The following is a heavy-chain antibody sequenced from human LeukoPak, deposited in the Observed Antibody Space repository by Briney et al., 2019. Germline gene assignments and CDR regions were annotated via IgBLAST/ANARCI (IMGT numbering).Heavy chain of an antibody. D-gene: IGHD1-26*01. J-gene: IGHJ4*02. CDR2: IRYDGSNK. V-gene: IGHV3-30*02. Sequence: PGGSLRLSCVASGFTFSSYGMHWVRQAPGKGLEWVAFIRYDGSNKYYADSVKGRFTISRDNSKNTLYLQMGSLRAEDMAVYYCARDRSVQSYRTPAFDYWGQGTLVTVSS. CDR1: GFTFSSYG. CDR3: ARDRSVQSYRTPAFDY.